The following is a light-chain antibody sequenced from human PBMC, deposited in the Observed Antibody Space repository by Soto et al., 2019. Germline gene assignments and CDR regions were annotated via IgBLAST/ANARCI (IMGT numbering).Light chain of an antibody. CDR2: EVG. CDR1: SSDVGDYNY. J-gene: IGLJ1*01. CDR3: SSYTGTTTAV. V-gene: IGLV2-14*01. Sequence: QSVLTQPASVSGSPGQSITISCTGTSSDVGDYNYVTWYQQHPGKAPKLMIYEVGNRPSGVSDRFSGSKSGNTASLTISGLQAEDEADYYRSSYTGTTTAVFGTGTKVTVL.